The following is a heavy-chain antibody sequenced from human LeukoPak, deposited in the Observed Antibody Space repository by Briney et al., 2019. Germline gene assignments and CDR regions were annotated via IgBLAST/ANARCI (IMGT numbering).Heavy chain of an antibody. CDR1: GFTVSSNY. D-gene: IGHD3-10*01. CDR3: ARSLDYYGSGSYYLPPFDY. V-gene: IGHV3-66*01. J-gene: IGHJ4*02. CDR2: IYSGGST. Sequence: GGSLRLSCAASGFTVSSNYMSWVRQARGKGLEWVSVIYSGGSTYYADSVKGRFTISRDNSKNTLYLQMNSLRAEDTAVYYCARSLDYYGSGSYYLPPFDYWGQGTLVTVSS.